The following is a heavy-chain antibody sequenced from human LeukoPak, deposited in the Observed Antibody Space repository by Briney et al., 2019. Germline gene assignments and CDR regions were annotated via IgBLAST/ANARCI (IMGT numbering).Heavy chain of an antibody. D-gene: IGHD4-17*01. Sequence: GGSLRLSCAASGFTFSSCWMRWVRQAPGKGLEGVANIKQDGSEKYYVDSVKGRFTISRDNAKNSLYLQMNSLRAEDTAVYYCASLGGNYGDSWFDYWGQGTLVTVSS. V-gene: IGHV3-7*01. CDR2: IKQDGSEK. CDR1: GFTFSSCW. CDR3: ASLGGNYGDSWFDY. J-gene: IGHJ4*02.